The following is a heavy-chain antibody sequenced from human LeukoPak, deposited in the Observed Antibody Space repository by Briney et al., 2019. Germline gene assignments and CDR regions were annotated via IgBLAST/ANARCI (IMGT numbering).Heavy chain of an antibody. J-gene: IGHJ3*02. Sequence: ASETLSLTCTVSGDSISGGGYYWNWIRQPPGKGLEWIGYIYHSGSTYYNSSLKSRVTISVDRSKNQFSLKLSSVTAADTAVYYCARVGELSPRDAFDIWGQGTMVTVSS. CDR1: GDSISGGGYY. CDR3: ARVGELSPRDAFDI. D-gene: IGHD3-16*02. V-gene: IGHV4-30-2*01. CDR2: IYHSGST.